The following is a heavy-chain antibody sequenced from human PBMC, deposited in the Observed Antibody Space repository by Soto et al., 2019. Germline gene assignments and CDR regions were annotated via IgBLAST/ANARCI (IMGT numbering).Heavy chain of an antibody. CDR3: ARDVGAVVSATGFDY. Sequence: GASVKVSCKASGYTFSGYGISWVRQAPGQGLEWLGQALEYNGNRNYAQKFQGRVTMTTDTSTSTAYMELRSLRSDDTAVYYCARDVGAVVSATGFDYWGQGTLVTVSS. CDR2: ALEYNGNR. CDR1: GYTFSGYG. V-gene: IGHV1-18*04. J-gene: IGHJ4*02. D-gene: IGHD6-19*01.